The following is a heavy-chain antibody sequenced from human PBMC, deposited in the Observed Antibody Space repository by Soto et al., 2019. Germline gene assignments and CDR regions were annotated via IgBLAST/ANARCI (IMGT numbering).Heavy chain of an antibody. D-gene: IGHD3-10*01. V-gene: IGHV1-18*01. CDR3: ARHYGSGSYLGSYFDY. Sequence: ASVNGSCKSSGYTFTSYCISWVRQAPGQGLEWMGWISAYNGNTNYAQKLQGRVTMTTDTSTSTAYMELRSLRSDDTAVYYCARHYGSGSYLGSYFDYWGQGTLVTVSS. CDR1: GYTFTSYC. J-gene: IGHJ4*02. CDR2: ISAYNGNT.